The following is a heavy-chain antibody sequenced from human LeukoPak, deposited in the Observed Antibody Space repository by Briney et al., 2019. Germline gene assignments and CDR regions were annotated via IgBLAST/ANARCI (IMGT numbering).Heavy chain of an antibody. CDR3: ARGYSGYDYEDY. J-gene: IGHJ4*02. Sequence: ASVKVSCKASGYTFTSYGISWVRQAPGQGLEWMGWISAYNGNTNYAQKLQGRVTMTTDTSTSTAYMGLRSLRSDDTDVYYCARGYSGYDYEDYWGQGTLVTVSS. CDR2: ISAYNGNT. V-gene: IGHV1-18*04. D-gene: IGHD5-12*01. CDR1: GYTFTSYG.